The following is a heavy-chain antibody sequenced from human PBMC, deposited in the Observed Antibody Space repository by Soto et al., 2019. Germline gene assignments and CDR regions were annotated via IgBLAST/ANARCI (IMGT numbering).Heavy chain of an antibody. D-gene: IGHD2-15*01. V-gene: IGHV3-23*01. Sequence: EVQLLESGGGLVQPGGSLRLSCAASRFTFSNYAMNWVRQAPGKGLAWVSAISDSSGRTYYADSVKGRFTVSRDNSKNTLFLQMNSLRAEDTAVYYCAKAKYCSGGSCYGWGDAFDIWGQGTMVTVSS. CDR3: AKAKYCSGGSCYGWGDAFDI. CDR1: RFTFSNYA. CDR2: ISDSSGRT. J-gene: IGHJ3*02.